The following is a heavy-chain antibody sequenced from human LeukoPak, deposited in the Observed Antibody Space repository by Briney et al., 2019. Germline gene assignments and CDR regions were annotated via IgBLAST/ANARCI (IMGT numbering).Heavy chain of an antibody. Sequence: GGTLRLSCAGSGFSFSDYGMSWVRQAPGKGLEWVANIKQDGSEKYYVDSVKGRLTISRDNAKNTLYLQINSLRAEDTAVYYCARGRTVTTVNFFDYWGQGTLVTVSS. CDR2: IKQDGSEK. J-gene: IGHJ4*02. CDR3: ARGRTVTTVNFFDY. D-gene: IGHD4-17*01. V-gene: IGHV3-7*01. CDR1: GFSFSDYG.